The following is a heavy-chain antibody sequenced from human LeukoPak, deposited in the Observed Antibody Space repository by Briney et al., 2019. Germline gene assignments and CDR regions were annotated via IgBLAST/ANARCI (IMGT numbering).Heavy chain of an antibody. CDR2: INPSGGST. V-gene: IGHV1-46*01. CDR1: GYTFTSYY. J-gene: IGHJ4*02. CDR3: ARDLWAYYDSSGYEFDY. D-gene: IGHD3-22*01. Sequence: ASVRVSCKASGYTFTSYYMHWVRQAPGQGLEWMGIINPSGGSTSYAQKFQGRVTMTRDTSTSTVYMELSSLRSEDTAVYYCARDLWAYYDSSGYEFDYWGRGTLVTVSS.